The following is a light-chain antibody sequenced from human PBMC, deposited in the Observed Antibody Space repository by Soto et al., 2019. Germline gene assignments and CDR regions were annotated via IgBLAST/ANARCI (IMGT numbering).Light chain of an antibody. CDR1: QGVDTF. CDR2: AAS. CDR3: RQAKAFPLT. V-gene: IGKV1-12*01. Sequence: DIQMTQSPSSVSASVGDRVTITCRASQGVDTFLAWYQVKPGKAPNLLIYAASNLQDEVPSRFSGSRSGTDFTLTISSLQPEDFATYYCRQAKAFPLTFGGGTKVESK. J-gene: IGKJ4*01.